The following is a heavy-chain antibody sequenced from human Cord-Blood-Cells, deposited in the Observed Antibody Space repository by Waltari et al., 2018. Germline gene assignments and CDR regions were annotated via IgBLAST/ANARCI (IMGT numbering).Heavy chain of an antibody. D-gene: IGHD7-27*01. V-gene: IGHV4-59*01. CDR1: GGPISSYY. CDR2: IYYSGST. J-gene: IGHJ4*02. Sequence: QVQLQESGPGLVKPSATLSLTCTVSGGPISSYYWSWIRQPPGKGLEWNGYIYYSGSTNYNPSLKSRVTISVDTSKNQFSLKLSSVTAADTAVYYCARVKLGFDYWGQGTLVTVSS. CDR3: ARVKLGFDY.